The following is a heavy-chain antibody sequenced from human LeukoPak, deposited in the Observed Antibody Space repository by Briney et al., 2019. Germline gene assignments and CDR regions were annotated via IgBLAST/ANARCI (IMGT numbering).Heavy chain of an antibody. D-gene: IGHD2-15*01. J-gene: IGHJ4*02. V-gene: IGHV1-2*02. CDR2: INPNSGGT. CDR3: ARDWCSGGSCYSALFDY. CDR1: GYTFTGYY. Sequence: ASVKVSCKASGYTFTGYYMHWVRQAPGQGLEWMGWINPNSGGTSYAQKFQGRVTMTRDTSISTAYMELSRLRSDDTAVYYCARDWCSGGSCYSALFDYWGQGTLVTVSS.